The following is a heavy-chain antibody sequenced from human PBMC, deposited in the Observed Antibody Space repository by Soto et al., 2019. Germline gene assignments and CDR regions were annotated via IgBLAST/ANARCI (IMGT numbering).Heavy chain of an antibody. CDR3: AAGGVGCSGGSCYSSAWGIGY. CDR2: IIPIFVTA. Sequence: QVQLVQSGAEVKKPGSSVKVSCKASGGTFSSYAISWVRQAPGQGLEWMGGIIPIFVTANYAQKFQGRVKLTAIESKSTANLPPGSLRPEDTAVYYWAAGGVGCSGGSCYSSAWGIGYWGQGTLVTVSS. J-gene: IGHJ4*02. CDR1: GGTFSSYA. V-gene: IGHV1-69*01. D-gene: IGHD2-15*01.